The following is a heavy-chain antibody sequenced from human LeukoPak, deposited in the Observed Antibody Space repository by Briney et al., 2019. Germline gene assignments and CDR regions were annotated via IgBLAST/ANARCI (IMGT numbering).Heavy chain of an antibody. J-gene: IGHJ5*02. D-gene: IGHD3-10*01. CDR3: AKPAVRGVIISWFDP. Sequence: KPGGSLRLSCAASGFTFSSYSMNWVRQAPGKGLEWVSSISSTSSYIYYADSVKGRFTISRDNAKNSLYLQMSSLRAEDTAVYYCAKPAVRGVIISWFDPWGQGTLVTVSS. CDR1: GFTFSSYS. V-gene: IGHV3-21*04. CDR2: ISSTSSYI.